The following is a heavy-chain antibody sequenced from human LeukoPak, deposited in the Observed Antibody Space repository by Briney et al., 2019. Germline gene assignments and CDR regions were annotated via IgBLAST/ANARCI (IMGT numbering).Heavy chain of an antibody. V-gene: IGHV4-59*08. J-gene: IGHJ4*02. CDR1: GGSISSHF. CDR3: ARHVRRSYHRYFDY. Sequence: SETLSLTCTVSGGSISSHFWSWIRQPPGKGLEWLGYIYDSGSTNYNPSLKSRVTISVDTSKNQFSLKLSSVTAADTAVYYCARHVRRSYHRYFDYWGQGTLVTVSS. D-gene: IGHD1-26*01. CDR2: IYDSGST.